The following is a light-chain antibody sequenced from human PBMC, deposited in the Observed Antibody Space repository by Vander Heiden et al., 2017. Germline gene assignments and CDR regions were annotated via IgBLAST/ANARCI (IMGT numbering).Light chain of an antibody. CDR2: WAS. J-gene: IGKJ1*01. CDR1: QGRLYSSNNKNY. V-gene: IGKV4-1*01. Sequence: DIVMTQPPDSLAVSLGEQATIHCKSSQGRLYSSNNKNYLAWYQQKPGQPPKLLIYWASTLESGVPDRFSGSGSGTDFTLSVSILQAEDVAFYYCQQYYSTPWTFGQGTKVEIK. CDR3: QQYYSTPWT.